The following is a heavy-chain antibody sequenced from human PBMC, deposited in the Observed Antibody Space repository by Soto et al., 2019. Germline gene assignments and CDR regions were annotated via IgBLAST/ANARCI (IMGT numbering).Heavy chain of an antibody. CDR2: IYSGGST. Sequence: GGSLRLSCAASGVTVSSNDMSWVRQAPGKGLEWVSVIYSGGSTYYADSVKGRFTISRHNSKNTLYLQMNSLRAEDTAVYYCAREGDVAAAGPYFDYWGQGTLVTVSS. CDR3: AREGDVAAAGPYFDY. CDR1: GVTVSSND. V-gene: IGHV3-53*04. J-gene: IGHJ4*02. D-gene: IGHD6-13*01.